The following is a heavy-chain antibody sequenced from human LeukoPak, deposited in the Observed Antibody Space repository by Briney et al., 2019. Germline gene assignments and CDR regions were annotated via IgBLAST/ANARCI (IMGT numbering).Heavy chain of an antibody. V-gene: IGHV3-23*01. CDR3: SKDLYDWNFFDS. CDR1: GFAFTIYT. CDR2: ISGRGDTT. J-gene: IGHJ4*02. Sequence: GGSLRLSCTASGFAFTIYTMNWVRQAPGKGLEWVSGISGRGDTTFYADSVKGRFTISRDNSKNTVYLQMNRLRAGDTAIYYCSKDLYDWNFFDSWGQGTLVTVSS. D-gene: IGHD1-20*01.